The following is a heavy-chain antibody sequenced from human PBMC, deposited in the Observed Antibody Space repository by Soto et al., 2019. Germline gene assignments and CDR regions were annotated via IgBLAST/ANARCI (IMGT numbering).Heavy chain of an antibody. J-gene: IGHJ6*02. D-gene: IGHD3-3*01. CDR3: ARGSLSSGNHGPYYYYYGMDV. Sequence: ASVKVSCKASGGTFSSYAISWVRQAPGQGLEWMGGIIPIFGTANYAQKFQGRVTITADKSTSTAYMELSSLRSEDTAVYYCARGSLSSGNHGPYYYYYGMDVWGQGTTVTVSS. V-gene: IGHV1-69*06. CDR2: IIPIFGTA. CDR1: GGTFSSYA.